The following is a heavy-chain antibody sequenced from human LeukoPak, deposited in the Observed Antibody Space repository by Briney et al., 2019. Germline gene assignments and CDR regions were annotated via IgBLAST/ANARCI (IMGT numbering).Heavy chain of an antibody. CDR2: ISWNSGSI. CDR1: GFTFDDYA. CDR3: ARDKIVGPTNLDY. Sequence: GGSLRLSCAASGFTFDDYAMHWVRQAPGKGLEWVSGISWNSGSIGYVDSVKGRFTISRDNAKNSLYLQMNSLRAEDTAVYYCARDKIVGPTNLDYWGQGTLVTVSS. V-gene: IGHV3-9*01. J-gene: IGHJ4*02. D-gene: IGHD1-26*01.